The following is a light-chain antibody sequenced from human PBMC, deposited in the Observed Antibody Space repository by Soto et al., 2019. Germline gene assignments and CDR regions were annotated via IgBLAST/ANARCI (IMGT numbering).Light chain of an antibody. CDR1: QSVSSN. Sequence: EVVMPQFPATVSVSPGERSTLSCRASQSVSSNLAWYQQKPGQAPRLLIYGASARATGIPARFSGSGSGTEFTLTISSQESEDYAVYYCQQYSSGPPWTFGGGTKVDIK. J-gene: IGKJ4*02. CDR3: QQYSSGPPWT. V-gene: IGKV3-15*01. CDR2: GAS.